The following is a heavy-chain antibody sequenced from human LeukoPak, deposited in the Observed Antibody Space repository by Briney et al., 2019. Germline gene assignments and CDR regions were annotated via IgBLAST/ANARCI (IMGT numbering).Heavy chain of an antibody. Sequence: KPGGSVRLSCVASGFTLRSYTMKCVRQAPGKRLEGVSSIRGNSAHISYTASAKGRFTISRENAKNSPYLQLDSLRAADTAVYHCARIPNSANFPNWLDPWGQGTLVTVSS. V-gene: IGHV3-21*06. CDR2: IRGNSAHI. D-gene: IGHD4/OR15-4a*01. CDR1: GFTLRSYT. CDR3: ARIPNSANFPNWLDP. J-gene: IGHJ5*02.